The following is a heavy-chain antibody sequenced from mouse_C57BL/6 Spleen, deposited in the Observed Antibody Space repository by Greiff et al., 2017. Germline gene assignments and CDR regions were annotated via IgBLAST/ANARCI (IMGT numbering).Heavy chain of an antibody. Sequence: VQLQQPGAELVKPGASVKLSCKASGYTFPSYWMHWVKQRPGRGLEWIGRIDPNSGGTKYNEKFKSKATLTVDKPSSTAYMQLSSLTSEDSAVYDCARYPVITTVVATRDYWGQGTTLTVSS. V-gene: IGHV1-72*01. D-gene: IGHD1-1*01. CDR1: GYTFPSYW. CDR3: ARYPVITTVVATRDY. J-gene: IGHJ2*01. CDR2: IDPNSGGT.